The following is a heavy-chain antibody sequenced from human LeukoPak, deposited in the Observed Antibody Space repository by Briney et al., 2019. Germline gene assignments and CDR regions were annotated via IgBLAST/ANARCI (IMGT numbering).Heavy chain of an antibody. D-gene: IGHD3-10*01. CDR1: GYTFSSDD. J-gene: IGHJ5*02. V-gene: IGHV1-8*02. CDR3: ARGRVFPGVAPRQVWFDP. CDR2: MNPKSGNT. Sequence: ASVKVSCKASGYTFSSDDINWVRQAPGQGLEWMGWMNPKSGNTGYAQKFLRRVTMTRNTSISTAYMELSRLRSEDTAVYYCARGRVFPGVAPRQVWFDPWGQGTPVTVSS.